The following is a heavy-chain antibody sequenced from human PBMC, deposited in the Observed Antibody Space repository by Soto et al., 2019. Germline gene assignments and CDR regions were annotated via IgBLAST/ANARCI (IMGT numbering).Heavy chain of an antibody. CDR1: GFTVSSNY. CDR3: ASYSGYDIFSDACDI. V-gene: IGHV3-53*04. D-gene: IGHD5-12*01. J-gene: IGHJ3*02. CDR2: IYSGGST. Sequence: EVQLVESGGGLVQPGGSLRLSCAASGFTVSSNYMSWVRQAPGKGLEWVSVIYSGGSTYYADSVKGRFTISRHNSKNTLYLQKNSLKGEDTAVYYCASYSGYDIFSDACDIWGQGTMVTVSS.